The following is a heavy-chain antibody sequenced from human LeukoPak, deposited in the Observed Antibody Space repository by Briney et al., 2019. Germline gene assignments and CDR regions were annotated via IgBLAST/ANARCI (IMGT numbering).Heavy chain of an antibody. J-gene: IGHJ2*01. CDR1: GGSISSGDYY. CDR3: ARDPYCSGGSCYWRAYWYFDL. Sequence: SQTLSLTCTVSGGSISSGDYYWSWIRQPPGKGLEWTGYIYYSGSTYYNPSLKSRVTISVDTSKNQFFLKPSSVTAADTAVYYCARDPYCSGGSCYWRAYWYFDLWGRGTLVTVSS. V-gene: IGHV4-30-4*01. CDR2: IYYSGST. D-gene: IGHD2-15*01.